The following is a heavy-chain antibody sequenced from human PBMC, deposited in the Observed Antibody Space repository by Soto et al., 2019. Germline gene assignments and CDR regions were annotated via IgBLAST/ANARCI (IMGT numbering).Heavy chain of an antibody. Sequence: SETLSLTCTVSGGSISSYYWSWIRQPPGKGLEWIGYIYYSGSTNYNPSLKSRVTISVDTSKNQFSLKLSSVTAADTAVYYCARVEITIFGVVIIPGAFDIWGQGTMVTVSS. CDR2: IYYSGST. CDR1: GGSISSYY. J-gene: IGHJ3*02. V-gene: IGHV4-59*01. CDR3: ARVEITIFGVVIIPGAFDI. D-gene: IGHD3-3*01.